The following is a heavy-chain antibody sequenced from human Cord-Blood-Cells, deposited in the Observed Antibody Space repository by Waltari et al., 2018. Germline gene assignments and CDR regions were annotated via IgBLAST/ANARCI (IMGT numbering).Heavy chain of an antibody. Sequence: QVQLVQSGAEVKKPGASVKVSCQASGYTFTGYYMHWLRQAPGQGLEWMGRINPNSGGTNYAQKFQGRVTMTRDTSISTAYMELSRLRSDDTAVYYCARRRYSSSWYDYWGQGTLVTVSS. CDR3: ARRRYSSSWYDY. CDR2: INPNSGGT. V-gene: IGHV1-2*06. CDR1: GYTFTGYY. J-gene: IGHJ4*02. D-gene: IGHD6-13*01.